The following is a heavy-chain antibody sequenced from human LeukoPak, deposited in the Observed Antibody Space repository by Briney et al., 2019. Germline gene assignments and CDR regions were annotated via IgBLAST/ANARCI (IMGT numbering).Heavy chain of an antibody. CDR1: GGTFSSYA. Sequence: GASVKVSCKASGGTFSSYAISWVRQAPGQGLEWMGGIIPIFGTANYAQKFQGRVTITADEATGTGYMELSSLRSEDTAVYYCARVPHRQGDREDCYYGMDVWGQGTTVTVSS. D-gene: IGHD3-16*01. J-gene: IGHJ6*02. V-gene: IGHV1-69*13. CDR2: IIPIFGTA. CDR3: ARVPHRQGDREDCYYGMDV.